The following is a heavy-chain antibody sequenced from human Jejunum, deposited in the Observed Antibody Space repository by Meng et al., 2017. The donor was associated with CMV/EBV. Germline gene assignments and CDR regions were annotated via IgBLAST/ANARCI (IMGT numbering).Heavy chain of an antibody. CDR3: VRGGGWSS. V-gene: IGHV3-7*01. Sequence: SLSCAASGFTFNTYWMSWVRQAPGKGLEWVANINQDGSEKYYVDSVKGRFTISRDNPKKSVYLQMNSLRVEDTAVYYCVRGGGWSSWGQGTLVTVSS. J-gene: IGHJ5*02. D-gene: IGHD6-19*01. CDR2: INQDGSEK. CDR1: GFTFNTYW.